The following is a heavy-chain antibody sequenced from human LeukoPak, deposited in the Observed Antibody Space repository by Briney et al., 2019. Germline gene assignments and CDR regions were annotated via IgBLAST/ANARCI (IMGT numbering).Heavy chain of an antibody. CDR1: GYTFTGYY. D-gene: IGHD2-8*01. CDR2: INPNTGGT. CDR3: ARELKVDCTNGECSDHFDY. V-gene: IGHV1-2*02. Sequence: ASVKVSCKASGYTFTGYYMHWVRQAPGQGLEWMGWINPNTGGTNYAQKFQGRVTMTRDTSISTASMELSRLRSDDTAVYYCARELKVDCTNGECSDHFDYWGQGTLVTVSS. J-gene: IGHJ4*02.